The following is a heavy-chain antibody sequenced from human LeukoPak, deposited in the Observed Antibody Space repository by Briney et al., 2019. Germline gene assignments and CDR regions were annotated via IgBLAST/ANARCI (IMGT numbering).Heavy chain of an antibody. CDR3: ACITMVRGVII. J-gene: IGHJ4*02. CDR1: GFTFSSYG. Sequence: GRSLRLSCAASGFTFSSYGMHWVRQAPGKGREWVAVISYDGSNKYYADSVKGRFTISRDNSKNTLYLQMNSLRAEDTAVYYCACITMVRGVIIWGQGTLVTVSS. V-gene: IGHV3-30*03. D-gene: IGHD3-10*01. CDR2: ISYDGSNK.